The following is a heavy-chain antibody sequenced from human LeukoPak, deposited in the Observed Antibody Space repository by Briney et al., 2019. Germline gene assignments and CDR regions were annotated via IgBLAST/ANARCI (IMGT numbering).Heavy chain of an antibody. CDR1: GGSISSSSYY. CDR3: ARVDFDY. J-gene: IGHJ4*02. Sequence: SETLSLTCTVSGGSISSSSYYWGWIRQPPGKGLEWIGSIYYSGSTYYNPSLKSRVTISVDTSKNQFSLKLSSVTAADTAVYYCARVDFDYWGQGTLVTVSS. V-gene: IGHV4-39*07. CDR2: IYYSGST.